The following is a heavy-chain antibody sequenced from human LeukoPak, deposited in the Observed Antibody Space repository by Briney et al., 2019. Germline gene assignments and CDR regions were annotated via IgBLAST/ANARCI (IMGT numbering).Heavy chain of an antibody. CDR2: INPYSGDT. J-gene: IGHJ5*02. CDR3: ARGYCSGGSCYSVENWFDP. D-gene: IGHD2-15*01. Sequence: ASVKVSCKASGYTFTGYHIHWVRQAPGQGLEWMGRINPYSGDTNFAQKFQGRVTMTRDTSITTAYMDLSSLTPDDTAVYFCARGYCSGGSCYSVENWFDPWGQGTLVTVSS. CDR1: GYTFTGYH. V-gene: IGHV1-2*06.